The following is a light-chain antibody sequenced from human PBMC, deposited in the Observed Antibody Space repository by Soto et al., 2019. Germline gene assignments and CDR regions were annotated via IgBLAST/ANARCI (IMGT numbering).Light chain of an antibody. CDR1: QDITNS. CDR3: QQYDNLPLT. Sequence: DIQMTQSPSSLSASVGDRVTITCQASQDITNSLNWYQQKPGKAPKGLIYDASILETGVPSRFSGSGSGTDFTFTISSLQPEDVATYYCQQYDNLPLTFGPGTTVDIE. J-gene: IGKJ3*01. CDR2: DAS. V-gene: IGKV1-33*01.